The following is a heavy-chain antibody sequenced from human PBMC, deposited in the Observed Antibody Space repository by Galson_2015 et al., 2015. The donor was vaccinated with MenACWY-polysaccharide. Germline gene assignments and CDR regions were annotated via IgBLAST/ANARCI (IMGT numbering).Heavy chain of an antibody. CDR3: VRDGGGGNGWYWFDL. V-gene: IGHV3-30-3*01. CDR1: GFNFNIHT. D-gene: IGHD6-19*01. CDR2: ISSDGDDK. Sequence: SLRLSCAAAGFNFNIHTIHWVRQAPGKGLEWVALISSDGDDKYYADSVKGRSTISRDNHKNMVFLEMNSLRAEDTAVYYCVRDGGGGNGWYWFDLWGQGTRVTVSS. J-gene: IGHJ5*02.